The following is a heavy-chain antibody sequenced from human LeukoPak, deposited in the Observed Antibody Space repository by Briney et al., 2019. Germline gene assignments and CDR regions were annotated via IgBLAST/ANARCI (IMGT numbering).Heavy chain of an antibody. CDR1: GFTFSSYA. CDR3: ARLFTQSGSYYHDY. CDR2: IYYSGST. V-gene: IGHV4-39*01. J-gene: IGHJ4*02. D-gene: IGHD1-26*01. Sequence: GSLRLSCAASGFTFSSYAMSWIRQPPGKGLEWIGSIYYSGSTYYNPSLKSRVTISVDTSKNQFSPKLSSVTAADTAVYYCARLFTQSGSYYHDYWGQGTLVTVSS.